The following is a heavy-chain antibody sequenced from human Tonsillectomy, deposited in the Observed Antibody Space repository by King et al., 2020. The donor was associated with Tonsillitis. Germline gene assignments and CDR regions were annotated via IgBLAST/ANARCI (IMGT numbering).Heavy chain of an antibody. CDR3: ARGQRSIVATIEYFDY. D-gene: IGHD5-12*01. CDR1: GGSISSYY. V-gene: IGHV4-4*07. Sequence: QLQESGPGLVKPSETLSLTCTVSGGSISSYYWSWIRQPAGKGLEWIGRIYTSGSTNYNPSLKSRVTMSVDTSKNQFSLKLSSVTAADTAVYYCARGQRSIVATIEYFDYWGQGTLVTVSS. J-gene: IGHJ4*02. CDR2: IYTSGST.